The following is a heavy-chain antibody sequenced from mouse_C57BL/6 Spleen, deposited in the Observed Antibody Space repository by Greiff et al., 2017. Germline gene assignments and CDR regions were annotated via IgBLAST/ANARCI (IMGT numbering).Heavy chain of an antibody. CDR3: ARGGSSGPYYAMGY. D-gene: IGHD3-2*02. CDR1: GYTFTSYT. V-gene: IGHV1-4*01. CDR2: INPSSGYT. Sequence: VQLQQSGAELARPGASVKMSCKASGYTFTSYTMHWVKQRPGQGLEWIGYINPSSGYTKYNQKFKDKATLTADKSSSTAYMQLSSLTSEDSAVYYCARGGSSGPYYAMGYWGQGTSVTVSS. J-gene: IGHJ4*01.